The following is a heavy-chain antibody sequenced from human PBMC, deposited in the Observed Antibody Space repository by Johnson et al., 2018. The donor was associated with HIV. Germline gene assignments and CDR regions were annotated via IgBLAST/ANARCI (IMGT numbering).Heavy chain of an antibody. Sequence: QVQLVESVGGVVQPGRSLRLSCAASGFTFSSYTIYWVRQTPGKGLEWVALISYDGTDKSYADSVEGRFTISRDNSKNILYLQMNSLRPEDTAVYYGATDIVVVLALGGDAFDIWGQGTMVIVSS. CDR3: ATDIVVVLALGGDAFDI. CDR2: ISYDGTDK. CDR1: GFTFSSYT. V-gene: IGHV3-30*04. D-gene: IGHD2-2*01. J-gene: IGHJ3*02.